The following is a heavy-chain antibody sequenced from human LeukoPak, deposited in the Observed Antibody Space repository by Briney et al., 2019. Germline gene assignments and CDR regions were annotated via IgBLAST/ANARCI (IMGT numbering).Heavy chain of an antibody. J-gene: IGHJ3*01. CDR3: ARADSSSWPGEAFDA. Sequence: GGSLRLSFAASGFTFSSYGMHWVRQAPGKGLEWVAIIWSDGSNKYYADSVKGRFTISRDNSKNTLYLQMNSLRAEDTAVYYCARADSSSWPGEAFDAWGQGTMVTVSS. CDR1: GFTFSSYG. D-gene: IGHD6-13*01. CDR2: IWSDGSNK. V-gene: IGHV3-33*01.